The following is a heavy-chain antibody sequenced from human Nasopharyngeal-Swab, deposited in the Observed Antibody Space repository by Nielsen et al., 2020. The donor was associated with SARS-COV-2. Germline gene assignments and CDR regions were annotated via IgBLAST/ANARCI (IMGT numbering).Heavy chain of an antibody. Sequence: GSLRLSCTVSGGSISSSSYYWGWIRQPPGKWLEWIGSIYYSGSTYYNPSLKSPVTVSVDTAKNHFSLKLNSVTAADTAMYYCARQWYCSGGSCYPPGAFDIWGQGTMVTVSS. D-gene: IGHD2-15*01. V-gene: IGHV4-39*01. CDR2: IYYSGST. J-gene: IGHJ3*02. CDR3: ARQWYCSGGSCYPPGAFDI. CDR1: GGSISSSSYY.